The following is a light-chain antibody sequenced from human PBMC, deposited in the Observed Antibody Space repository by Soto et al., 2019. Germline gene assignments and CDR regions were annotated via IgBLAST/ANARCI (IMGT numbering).Light chain of an antibody. CDR1: ESVGSN. V-gene: IGKV3-15*01. CDR2: GAS. Sequence: EIVLTQSPATLSLSPGEGATLSCRASESVGSNVAWYQQKVGQAPRLLIFGASTRATGVPARFSGTGSATEFTLTISSLQSEDFAVYYCQQYDNWPPWTFGQGTKVEIK. J-gene: IGKJ1*01. CDR3: QQYDNWPPWT.